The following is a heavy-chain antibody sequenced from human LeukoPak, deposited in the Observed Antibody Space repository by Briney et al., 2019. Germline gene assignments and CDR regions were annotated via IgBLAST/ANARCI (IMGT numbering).Heavy chain of an antibody. J-gene: IGHJ4*02. Sequence: GGSLRLSCAPSGFTFSSYAMSWVRQAPGKGLEWVSAISGSGGSTYYADSVKGRFTISRDNSKNTLYLQMNSMRAEDTAVYYCARDAVAGTFVDYWGQGTLVTVPS. D-gene: IGHD6-19*01. V-gene: IGHV3-23*01. CDR2: ISGSGGST. CDR3: ARDAVAGTFVDY. CDR1: GFTFSSYA.